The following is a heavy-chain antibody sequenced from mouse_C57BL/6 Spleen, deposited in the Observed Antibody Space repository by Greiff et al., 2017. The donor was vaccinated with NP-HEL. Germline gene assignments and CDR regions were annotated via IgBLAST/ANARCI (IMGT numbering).Heavy chain of an antibody. CDR1: GYPFTDYY. V-gene: IGHV1-19*01. CDR2: INPYNGGT. D-gene: IGHD2-4*01. CDR3: ARRDYDGWYFDV. Sequence: EVQLQQSGPVLVKPGASVKMSCKASGYPFTDYYMNWVKQSHGKSLEWIGVINPYNGGTSYNQKFKGKATLTVDKSSSTAYMELNSLTSEDSAVYYCARRDYDGWYFDVWGTGTTVTVSS. J-gene: IGHJ1*03.